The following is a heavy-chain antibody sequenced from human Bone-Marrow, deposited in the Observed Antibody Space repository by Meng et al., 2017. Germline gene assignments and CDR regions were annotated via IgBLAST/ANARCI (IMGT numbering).Heavy chain of an antibody. D-gene: IGHD3-10*01. V-gene: IGHV3-23*01. J-gene: IGHJ4*02. CDR2: ISGSGGST. CDR3: SKCESIWFEELSYFDY. CDR1: GFTFSSYA. Sequence: GESLKISCAASGFTFSSYAMSWVRQAPGKGLEWVSAISGSGGSTYYADSVKGRFTISRDNSKNTMYLQMNSLRAEDTAVYYCSKCESIWFEELSYFDYWGQGTLVTVSS.